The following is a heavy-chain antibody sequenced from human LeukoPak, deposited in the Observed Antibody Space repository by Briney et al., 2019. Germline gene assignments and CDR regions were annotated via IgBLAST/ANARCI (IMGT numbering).Heavy chain of an antibody. CDR3: ARGYDYGDAPPFFDY. V-gene: IGHV1-69*05. CDR2: IIPIFGTA. Sequence: ASVKVSCNASGGTFSSYAISWVRQAPGQGLEWMGRIIPIFGTANYAQKFQGRVTITTDESTSTAYMELSSLRSEDTAVYYCARGYDYGDAPPFFDYWGQGTLVTVSS. CDR1: GGTFSSYA. J-gene: IGHJ4*02. D-gene: IGHD4-17*01.